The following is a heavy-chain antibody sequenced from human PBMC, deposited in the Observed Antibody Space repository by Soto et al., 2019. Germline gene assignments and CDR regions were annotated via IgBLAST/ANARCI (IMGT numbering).Heavy chain of an antibody. D-gene: IGHD6-6*01. J-gene: IGHJ4*02. V-gene: IGHV4-59*01. Sequence: SETLSLTCTVSGGSISPYYWSWVRQPPGKGLERIGHVNYRGSTSYNPSLKSRLTISMDTSKSQFSLKLKSVSAADTAVYFCARAESSSSEGFDYWGRGTLVTVSS. CDR1: GGSISPYY. CDR3: ARAESSSSEGFDY. CDR2: VNYRGST.